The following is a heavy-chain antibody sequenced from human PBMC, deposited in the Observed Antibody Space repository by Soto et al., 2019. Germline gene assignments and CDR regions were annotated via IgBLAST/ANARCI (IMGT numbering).Heavy chain of an antibody. CDR2: ISAYNGNT. D-gene: IGHD3-22*01. V-gene: IGHV1-18*01. J-gene: IGHJ4*02. CDR3: AREYRYYYDSSGYSPPDY. CDR1: GYTFTNYG. Sequence: ASVKVSCKASGYTFTNYGVSWVRQAPGQGLEWMGWISAYNGNTNYAQKLQGRVTMTTDTSTSTAYMELRSLRSDDTAVYYCAREYRYYYDSSGYSPPDYWGQGTLVTVSS.